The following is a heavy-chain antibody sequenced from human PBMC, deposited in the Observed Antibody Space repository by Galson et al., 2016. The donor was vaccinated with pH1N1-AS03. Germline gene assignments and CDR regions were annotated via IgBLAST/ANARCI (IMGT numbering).Heavy chain of an antibody. D-gene: IGHD2-8*01. J-gene: IGHJ3*02. CDR2: NYSRGST. V-gene: IGHV3-66*03. Sequence: SLRLSCAASGFSVSSNYMNWVRQAPGKGLEWVSVNYSRGSTYYADSVRGRFTISRDNSKNTLFLQMNSLKSEDTAVYYCAREECTNSICSPSRGFDIWGQGTMVTVSS. CDR1: GFSVSSNY. CDR3: AREECTNSICSPSRGFDI.